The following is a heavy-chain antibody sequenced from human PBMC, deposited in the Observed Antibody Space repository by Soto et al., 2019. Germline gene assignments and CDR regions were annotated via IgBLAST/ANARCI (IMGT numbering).Heavy chain of an antibody. Sequence: PSETLSLTCAVYGRSFSGHYWSWIRQPPGKGLEWIGEINHGGSTNYNPSLKSRVTISADTSKNQFSLNLNSVTAADTAVYYCARGSPRIAVAGMPPDRIPNNDYYGMDVWGQVTTVTVSS. J-gene: IGHJ6*02. D-gene: IGHD6-19*01. CDR3: ARGSPRIAVAGMPPDRIPNNDYYGMDV. CDR1: GRSFSGHY. V-gene: IGHV4-34*01. CDR2: INHGGST.